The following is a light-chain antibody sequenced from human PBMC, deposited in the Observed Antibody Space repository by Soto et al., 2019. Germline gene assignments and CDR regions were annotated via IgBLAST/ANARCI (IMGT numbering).Light chain of an antibody. J-gene: IGKJ5*01. CDR3: QQRGNWPRT. CDR1: QGVSSY. CDR2: DAS. Sequence: EIVLTQSPATLSLSPGERATLSCRASQGVSSYLAWYQQKPGQAPRLLIYDASNRATGIPARFSGSGSGTDFTLTISSLDPEDFAVYYCQQRGNWPRTFGQGTRLEIK. V-gene: IGKV3-11*01.